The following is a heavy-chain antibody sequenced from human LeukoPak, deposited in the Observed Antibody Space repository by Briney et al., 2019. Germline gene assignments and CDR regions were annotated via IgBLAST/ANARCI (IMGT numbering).Heavy chain of an antibody. CDR3: ATLAANTYYYYYGMDV. V-gene: IGHV4-34*01. D-gene: IGHD2-15*01. Sequence: SETLSLTCAVYGGSFSGYYWSWIRQPPGKGLEWIGEINHSGSTNYNPSLKSRVTISVDMSKNQFSLKLSSVTAADTAVYYCATLAANTYYYYYGMDVWGQGTTVTVSS. CDR2: INHSGST. CDR1: GGSFSGYY. J-gene: IGHJ6*02.